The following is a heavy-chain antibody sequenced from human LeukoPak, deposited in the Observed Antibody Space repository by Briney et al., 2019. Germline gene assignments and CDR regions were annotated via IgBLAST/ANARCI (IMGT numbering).Heavy chain of an antibody. CDR2: ISSSSSYI. Sequence: GGSLRLSCAASGFTFSSYSMNWVRQAPGKGLEWVSSISSSSSYIYYADSVKGRFTISRDNAKNSLYLQMNSLRAEDTAVYYCARGGYYDNSGYFLDDWGQGTLVTVSS. J-gene: IGHJ4*02. D-gene: IGHD3-22*01. CDR3: ARGGYYDNSGYFLDD. V-gene: IGHV3-21*01. CDR1: GFTFSSYS.